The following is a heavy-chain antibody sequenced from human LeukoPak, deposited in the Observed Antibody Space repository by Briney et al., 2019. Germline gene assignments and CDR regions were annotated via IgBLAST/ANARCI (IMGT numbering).Heavy chain of an antibody. CDR2: IWYDGSNK. CDR3: ASGLAFHYFDY. V-gene: IGHV3-33*01. CDR1: GFTFSSYG. J-gene: IGHJ4*02. Sequence: QTGGSLRLSCAASGFTFSSYGMHWVRQAPGKGLEWVAVIWYDGSNKYYADSVKGRFTISRDNSKNTLYLQMNSLRAEDTAVYYCASGLAFHYFDYWGQGTLVTVSS.